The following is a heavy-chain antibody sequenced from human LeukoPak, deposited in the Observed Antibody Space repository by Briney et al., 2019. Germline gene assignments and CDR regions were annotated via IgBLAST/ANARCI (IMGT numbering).Heavy chain of an antibody. V-gene: IGHV3-7*01. CDR1: GFIFSGYW. D-gene: IGHD3-22*01. J-gene: IGHJ4*02. CDR3: TRDTYSSSPD. CDR2: IKPDGSEK. Sequence: GGSLRLSCAASGFIFSGYWMSWVRQAPGKGLEWVANIKPDGSEKYSVDSVKGRFTISRDNAKNSLYLQMNSLRAEDTAVYYCTRDTYSSSPDWGQGTLVTVSS.